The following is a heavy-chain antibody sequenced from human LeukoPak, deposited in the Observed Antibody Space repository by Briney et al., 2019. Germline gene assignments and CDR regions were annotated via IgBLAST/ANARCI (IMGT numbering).Heavy chain of an antibody. Sequence: QSGGSLRLSCAASGFTLSSHWMHWVRQAPGKGLVWVSRINTDGISTNYADSVKGRFTISRDNAKNTLYLQMSTLRAEDTAVYYCARANPIFGVVGVVDVWGKGTTVTVSS. D-gene: IGHD3-3*01. J-gene: IGHJ6*04. V-gene: IGHV3-74*01. CDR1: GFTLSSHW. CDR2: INTDGIST. CDR3: ARANPIFGVVGVVDV.